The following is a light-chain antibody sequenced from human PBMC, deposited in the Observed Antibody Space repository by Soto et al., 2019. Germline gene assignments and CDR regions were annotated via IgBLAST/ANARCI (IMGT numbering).Light chain of an antibody. V-gene: IGLV2-14*01. J-gene: IGLJ2*01. CDR3: SSYTSDSTFLI. CDR1: SSDVGPYNY. CDR2: EVS. Sequence: QSALTQPASVSGSPGQSISISCTGTSSDVGPYNYVSWYQQHPGKAPKLMIFEVSNRPSGVSNRFSGSKSGYTASLTISGLQPEDEAEYHCSSYTSDSTFLIFGGGTQLTVL.